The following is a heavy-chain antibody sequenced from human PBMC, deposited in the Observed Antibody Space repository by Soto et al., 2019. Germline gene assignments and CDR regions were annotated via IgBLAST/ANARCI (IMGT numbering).Heavy chain of an antibody. V-gene: IGHV3-23*01. CDR3: AKGIPDTGGYYYYYSMDV. D-gene: IGHD5-18*01. CDR1: GFTFSRYA. CDR2: ISGSGGIT. Sequence: GGCLIRNCATYGFTFSRYAMGWVRQAPGKGLDWVSVISGSGGITYSADSVKGRFTISRDNSKNILYLQMNSLRAEDTAVYYCAKGIPDTGGYYYYYSMDVWGQGTPVTVSS. J-gene: IGHJ6*02.